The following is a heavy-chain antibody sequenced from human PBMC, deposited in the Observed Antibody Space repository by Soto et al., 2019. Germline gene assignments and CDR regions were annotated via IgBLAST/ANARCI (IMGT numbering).Heavy chain of an antibody. J-gene: IGHJ6*02. D-gene: IGHD1-1*01. CDR2: ILPIFGTA. CDR3: ARARGGCTGTSCYHYFYYGLDV. Sequence: SERVSCKASGGTFSNYAINWVRQPPGQGLEWMGGILPIFGTAKYAQTFQGRVTITADRSTSTAYMELSSLRSEDTAVYYCARARGGCTGTSCYHYFYYGLDVWGQGTTVTVSS. CDR1: GGTFSNYA. V-gene: IGHV1-69*06.